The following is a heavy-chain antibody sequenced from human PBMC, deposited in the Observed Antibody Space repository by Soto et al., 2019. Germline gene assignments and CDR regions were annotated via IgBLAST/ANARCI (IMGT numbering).Heavy chain of an antibody. J-gene: IGHJ5*01. D-gene: IGHD1-26*01. Sequence: ASVKVSCKASGYTFTSYSIHWVRQAPGQRFEWMGWITAGRGHTDYSQNFQGRVTITRDTSASTAYMELNSLQSEDTAMYYCAQENFQETVSYYDSWGQGTPVTVSS. V-gene: IGHV1-3*01. CDR2: ITAGRGHT. CDR1: GYTFTSYS. CDR3: AQENFQETVSYYDS.